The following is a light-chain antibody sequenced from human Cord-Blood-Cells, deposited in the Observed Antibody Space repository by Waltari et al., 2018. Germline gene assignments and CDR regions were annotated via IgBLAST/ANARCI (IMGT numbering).Light chain of an antibody. CDR3: QQYNNWLT. CDR1: QSVSSN. V-gene: IGKV3-15*01. CDR2: GAS. J-gene: IGKJ4*01. Sequence: EIVMTQSQATLSVSPGERATLSCRASQSVSSNLAWYQQKPGQAPRLLIYGASTRATGIPARFSGSGSGTEFTLTISSLQSEDVAVYYCQQYNNWLTFGGGTKVEIK.